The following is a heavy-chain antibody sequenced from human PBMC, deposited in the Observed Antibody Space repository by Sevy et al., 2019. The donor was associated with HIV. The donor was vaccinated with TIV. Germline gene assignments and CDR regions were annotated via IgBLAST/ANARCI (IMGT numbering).Heavy chain of an antibody. J-gene: IGHJ4*02. CDR1: GYSFTNYW. D-gene: IGHD3-10*01. CDR3: ARPGLKGDQGVVY. V-gene: IGHV5-51*01. CDR2: IYPGDSDT. Sequence: GESLKISCKGSGYSFTNYWIGWVRQMPGKGLEWMGIIYPGDSDTRYRPSFQGQVTISADKSISTAYLQWSSLKASDTAMYYCARPGLKGDQGVVYWGQGTLVTVSS.